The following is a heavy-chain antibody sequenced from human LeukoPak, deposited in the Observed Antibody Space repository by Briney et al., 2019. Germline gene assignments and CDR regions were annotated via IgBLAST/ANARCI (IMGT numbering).Heavy chain of an antibody. CDR1: GDSISSFY. CDR3: ARRLRWFKLVYFDY. V-gene: IGHV4-59*12. Sequence: PSETLSLTCTVSGDSISSFYWSWVRQPPGKGLEWIGYISSSGSTNYNPSLKSRVTISVDTSKNQFSLKLSSVTAADTAVYYCARRLRWFKLVYFDYWGQGTLVTVSS. J-gene: IGHJ4*02. CDR2: ISSSGST. D-gene: IGHD4-23*01.